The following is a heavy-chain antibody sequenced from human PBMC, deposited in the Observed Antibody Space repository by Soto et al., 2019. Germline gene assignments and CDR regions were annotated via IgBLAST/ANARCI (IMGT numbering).Heavy chain of an antibody. CDR2: IYYSGST. CDR1: GGSISSYY. J-gene: IGHJ3*02. CDR3: ARDTHPYYYDSSGYYFGRAGAFDI. V-gene: IGHV4-59*01. D-gene: IGHD3-22*01. Sequence: SETLSLTCTVSGGSISSYYWSWIRQPPGKGLEWIGNIYYSGSTNYNPSLKSRVTISVDTSKNQFSLKLSSVTAADTAVYYCARDTHPYYYDSSGYYFGRAGAFDIWGQGTMVTVSS.